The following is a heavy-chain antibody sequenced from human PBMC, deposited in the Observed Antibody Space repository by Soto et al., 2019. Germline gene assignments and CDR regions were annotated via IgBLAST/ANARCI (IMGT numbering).Heavy chain of an antibody. Sequence: QITLKESGPTLVKPTQTLTLTCTFSGFSLSTSGVGVGWIRQPPGKALEWLALIYWDDDKRYSPSLKSRLTNTQDNSKNPGVLTMTNMDPVDTATYYCAHTEMVVAANYYYYGMDVWGQGTTVTVSS. CDR2: IYWDDDK. J-gene: IGHJ6*02. CDR3: AHTEMVVAANYYYYGMDV. CDR1: GFSLSTSGVG. D-gene: IGHD2-15*01. V-gene: IGHV2-5*02.